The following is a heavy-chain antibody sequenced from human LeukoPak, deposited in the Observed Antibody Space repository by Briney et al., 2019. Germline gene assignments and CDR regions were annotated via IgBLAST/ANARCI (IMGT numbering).Heavy chain of an antibody. CDR2: INHGGST. J-gene: IGHJ4*02. V-gene: IGHV4-34*01. CDR3: ARGLREIDY. D-gene: IGHD4-17*01. Sequence: SETLSLTCAVYGGSFSGYYWSWIRQPPGKGLEWIGEINHGGSTNYNPSLKSRVTISVDTSKNQFSLKLSSVTAADTAVYYCARGLREIDYWGQGTLVTVSS. CDR1: GGSFSGYY.